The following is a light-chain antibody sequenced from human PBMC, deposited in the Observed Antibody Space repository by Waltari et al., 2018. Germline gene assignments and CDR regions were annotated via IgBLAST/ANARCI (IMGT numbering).Light chain of an antibody. V-gene: IGLV2-14*03. CDR1: SSYVGGYNY. J-gene: IGLJ2*01. CDR3: SSYTSSDSLI. Sequence: QSALTQPASVSGSPGQSLTISCTGTSSYVGGYNYVTWYQQHPGKAPTLMIYGVSNRPSGVSDRFSGSKSGNTASLSISGLQADDEADYYCSSYTSSDSLIFGGGTKLSVL. CDR2: GVS.